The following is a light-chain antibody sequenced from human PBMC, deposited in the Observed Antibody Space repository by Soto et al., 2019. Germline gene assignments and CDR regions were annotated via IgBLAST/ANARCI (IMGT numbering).Light chain of an antibody. V-gene: IGLV2-8*01. CDR1: SSDIGNYY. Sequence: QSVLTQPPSASGSPGQSVTISCTGTSSDIGNYYVSWYQQHPGKAPKLIIYEVAQRPSGVPDRFSGSKSGNTASLTVSGLQAEDEADYYCSSFGGSSVFGTGTKLTVL. J-gene: IGLJ1*01. CDR2: EVA. CDR3: SSFGGSSV.